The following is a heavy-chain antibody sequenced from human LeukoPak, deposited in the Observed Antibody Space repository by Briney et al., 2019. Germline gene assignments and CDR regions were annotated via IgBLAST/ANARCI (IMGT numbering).Heavy chain of an antibody. J-gene: IGHJ3*02. CDR3: AREGDYGDASDAFDI. D-gene: IGHD4-17*01. Sequence: ASVKVSCKASGYTFTGYYMHWVRQAPGQGLEWMGWINPNSGGTNYAQKFQGRVTMTRDTSISTAYMELSRLRSDDTAVYYCAREGDYGDASDAFDIWGQGTMVTVPS. V-gene: IGHV1-2*02. CDR1: GYTFTGYY. CDR2: INPNSGGT.